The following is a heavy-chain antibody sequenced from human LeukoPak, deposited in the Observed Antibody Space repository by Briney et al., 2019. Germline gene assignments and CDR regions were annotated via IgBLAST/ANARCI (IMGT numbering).Heavy chain of an antibody. CDR1: GCTFTSYG. D-gene: IGHD3-22*01. V-gene: IGHV1-18*01. J-gene: IGHJ4*02. CDR2: ISAYNGNT. Sequence: ASVKVSCKASGCTFTSYGISWVRQAPGQGLEWMGWISAYNGNTNYAQKLQGRVTMTTDTSTSTAYMELRSLRSDDTAVYYCARLREGMIVVIFDYWGQGTLVTVSS. CDR3: ARLREGMIVVIFDY.